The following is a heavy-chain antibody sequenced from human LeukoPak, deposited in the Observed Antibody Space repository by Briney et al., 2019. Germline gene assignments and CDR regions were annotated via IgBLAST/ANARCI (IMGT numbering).Heavy chain of an antibody. V-gene: IGHV3-11*06. D-gene: IGHD5-12*01. CDR3: ARGGDIGTNWFDP. CDR2: ISSTGSYA. CDR1: GFTFSDYY. Sequence: GGSLRLSCAASGFTFSDYYMSWIRQAPGKGLEWISHISSTGSYANYADSVKGRFTISRDNAKNSLYLQMNSLRAEDTAVYYCARGGDIGTNWFDPWGQGTLVTVSS. J-gene: IGHJ5*02.